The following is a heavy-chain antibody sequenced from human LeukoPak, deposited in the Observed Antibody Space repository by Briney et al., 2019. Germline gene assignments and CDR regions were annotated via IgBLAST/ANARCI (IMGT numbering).Heavy chain of an antibody. D-gene: IGHD5-18*01. Sequence: GGSLRLSCAASGFTFSSYGMQWVRQAPGKGLEWVAVIWYDGSNKYYADSVKGRFTISRDNSKNTLYLQMNSLRAEDTAVYYCARGSYVDTAHYAFDIWGQGTMVTVSS. CDR3: ARGSYVDTAHYAFDI. CDR2: IWYDGSNK. CDR1: GFTFSSYG. V-gene: IGHV3-33*01. J-gene: IGHJ3*02.